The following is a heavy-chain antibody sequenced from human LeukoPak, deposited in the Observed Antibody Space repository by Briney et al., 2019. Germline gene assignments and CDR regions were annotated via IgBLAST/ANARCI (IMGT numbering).Heavy chain of an antibody. CDR2: IIPIFGTA. CDR1: GGTFSSYA. V-gene: IGHV1-69*13. D-gene: IGHD5-18*01. Sequence: ASVKVSCKASGGTFSSYAISWVRQAPGQGLEWMGGIIPIFGTANYAQKFQGRVTITADESTSTAYMELSSLRSEDTAVYYCARSKYTRGYSYGLDAFDIWGQGTMVTVSS. J-gene: IGHJ3*02. CDR3: ARSKYTRGYSYGLDAFDI.